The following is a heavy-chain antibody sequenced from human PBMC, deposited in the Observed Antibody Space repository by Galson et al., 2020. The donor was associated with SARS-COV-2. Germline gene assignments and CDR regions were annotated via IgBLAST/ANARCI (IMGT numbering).Heavy chain of an antibody. V-gene: IGHV4-61*01. CDR1: GGTVSSVRNY. CDR3: ARISVAATYFYDN. D-gene: IGHD1-26*01. CDR2: VDYFGST. Sequence: SETLSLTCTVSGGTVSSVRNYWSWIRQPPGKGLEGIGYVDYFGSTNYNPSLKSRVTISVDTSKNQFSLKLSSVTAAVTAIYYCARISVAATYFYDNWGQGTLVTVSS. J-gene: IGHJ4*02.